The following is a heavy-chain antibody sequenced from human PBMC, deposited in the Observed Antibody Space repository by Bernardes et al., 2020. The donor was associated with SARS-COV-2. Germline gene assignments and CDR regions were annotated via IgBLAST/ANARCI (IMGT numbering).Heavy chain of an antibody. V-gene: IGHV3-23*01. CDR1: GFTFRSYA. CDR2: ISGSGGST. D-gene: IGHD3-22*01. J-gene: IGHJ6*02. Sequence: GGSLRLSCAASGFTFRSYAMSWVRQAPGKGLEWVSAISGSGGSTYYADSVKGRFTISRDNSKNTLYLQMNSLRAEDTAVYYCAKDYYDSSGYTYYYGMDVWGQGTTVTVSS. CDR3: AKDYYDSSGYTYYYGMDV.